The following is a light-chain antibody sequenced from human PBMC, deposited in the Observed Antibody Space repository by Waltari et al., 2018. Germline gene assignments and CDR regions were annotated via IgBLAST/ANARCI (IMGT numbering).Light chain of an antibody. V-gene: IGKV4-1*01. Sequence: DIVMTKSPSTLSVSLGEGATINGLSSQNLLSSSNNRNFLAWFQQIPGQSPKLLIYWASTRQSGVPDRFSGSESETNFTLTINSLQPEDVAVYYCQQFYSIPYTFGQGPKLEIK. CDR1: QNLLSSSNNRNF. CDR3: QQFYSIPYT. CDR2: WAS. J-gene: IGKJ2*01.